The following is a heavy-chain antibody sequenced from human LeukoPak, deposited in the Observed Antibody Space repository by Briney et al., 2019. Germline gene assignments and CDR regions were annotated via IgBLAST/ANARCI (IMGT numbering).Heavy chain of an antibody. Sequence: HTGGSLRLSCAASGFTFSSYAMSWVRQAPGKGLEWVAVISYDGSNKYYADSVKGRFTISRDNSKNTLYLQMNSLRAEDTAVYYCAKDYSPPYDFWSGYSYWFDPWGQGTLVTVSS. CDR1: GFTFSSYA. V-gene: IGHV3-30*18. D-gene: IGHD3-3*01. CDR2: ISYDGSNK. J-gene: IGHJ5*02. CDR3: AKDYSPPYDFWSGYSYWFDP.